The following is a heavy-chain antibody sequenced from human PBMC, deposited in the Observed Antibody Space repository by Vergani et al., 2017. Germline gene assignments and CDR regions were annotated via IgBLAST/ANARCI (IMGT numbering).Heavy chain of an antibody. CDR1: GYSFTNYW. CDR2: IHPADSDT. J-gene: IGHJ4*02. D-gene: IGHD3-22*01. V-gene: IGHV5-51*01. Sequence: EVQLVQSGAEVKKPGVSLKISCQISGYSFTNYWIGWVRQMPGKGLELMGIIHPADSDTRYSPSFQGQVTIAVDKSISTAYLQRSSLRASDSAMYYCARLYGRDSSGSKYFDYWGQGTLVTVSS. CDR3: ARLYGRDSSGSKYFDY.